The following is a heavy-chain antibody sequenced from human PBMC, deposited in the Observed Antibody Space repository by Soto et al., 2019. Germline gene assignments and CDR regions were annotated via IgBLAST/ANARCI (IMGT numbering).Heavy chain of an antibody. CDR3: ARDGCTSCYNWYFDL. Sequence: QVQLVQSEAEVKKPGASVKVSCKASGYTFTGYGISWVRQAPGQGLELMGWISAYNGNTNYAQKLQGRITMTTYPSTSTAYMELRSLRSDDTAVYYCARDGCTSCYNWYFDLWGRGTLVTVSS. V-gene: IGHV1-18*01. CDR2: ISAYNGNT. J-gene: IGHJ2*01. CDR1: GYTFTGYG. D-gene: IGHD2-2*02.